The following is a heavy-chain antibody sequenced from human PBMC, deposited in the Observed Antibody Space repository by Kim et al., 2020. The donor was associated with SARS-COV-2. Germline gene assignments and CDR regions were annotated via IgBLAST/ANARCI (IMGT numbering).Heavy chain of an antibody. CDR1: GFTFSSYA. CDR2: ISGSGGST. Sequence: GGSLRLSCAASGFTFSSYAMSRVRQAPGKGLEWVSAISGSGGSTYYADSVKGWFTISRDNSKNTLYLQMNSLRAEDTAVYYCAKPFYDFWSGSNDAFDIWGQGTMVTVSS. D-gene: IGHD3-3*01. J-gene: IGHJ3*02. V-gene: IGHV3-23*01. CDR3: AKPFYDFWSGSNDAFDI.